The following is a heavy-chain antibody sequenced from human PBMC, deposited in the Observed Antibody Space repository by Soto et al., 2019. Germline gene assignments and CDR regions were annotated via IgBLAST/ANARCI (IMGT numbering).Heavy chain of an antibody. D-gene: IGHD2-2*01. CDR2: IIPISGTA. J-gene: IGHJ6*02. CDR1: GGTFSSYA. CDR3: ARSQGSSTSLEIYYYYYYGMDV. Sequence: QVQLVQSGAEVKKPGSSVKFSCKASGGTFSSYAISWVRQAPGQGLEWMGGIIPISGTANYAQKFQGRVTITADESTSSVYMGLSRLRSEDTAVYFCARSQGSSTSLEIYYYYYYGMDVWGQGTTVTVSS. V-gene: IGHV1-69*01.